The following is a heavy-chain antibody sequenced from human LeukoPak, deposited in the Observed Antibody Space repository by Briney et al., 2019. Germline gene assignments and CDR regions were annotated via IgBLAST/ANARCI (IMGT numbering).Heavy chain of an antibody. Sequence: GGSLRLSCAASGFTFSSYGMHWVRQAPGKGLEWVAFIRYDGSNKYYADSVKGRFTISRGNSKNTLYLQMNSLRAEDTAVYYCAKGLYSGSYYVDYWGQGTLVTVSS. V-gene: IGHV3-30*02. CDR3: AKGLYSGSYYVDY. J-gene: IGHJ4*02. CDR2: IRYDGSNK. CDR1: GFTFSSYG. D-gene: IGHD1-26*01.